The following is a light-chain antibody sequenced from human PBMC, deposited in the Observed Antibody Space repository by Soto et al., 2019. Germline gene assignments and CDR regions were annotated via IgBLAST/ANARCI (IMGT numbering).Light chain of an antibody. CDR3: QQGHSMPFT. Sequence: DIQMTQSPSSLSASVGDRVTITCRASQSITNSLNWYQHKPGKAPTLVVYAASSLQSGVPSRFSGSGSGTDCTLTISSLQPEDFATYFCQQGHSMPFTFGPGTKVDIK. J-gene: IGKJ3*01. CDR2: AAS. V-gene: IGKV1-39*01. CDR1: QSITNS.